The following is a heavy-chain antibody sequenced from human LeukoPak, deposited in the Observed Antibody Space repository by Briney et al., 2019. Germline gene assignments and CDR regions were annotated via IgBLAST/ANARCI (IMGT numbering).Heavy chain of an antibody. Sequence: PGGSLRLSCEASGYTFSNSWMTWVRQTPWKGLEWVANIKTDGSEKYYVDSVRGRFTISRDNAKNSLYLQMNSLRAEDTAVYHCAKDLPAAYFDYWGQGTLVTVSS. J-gene: IGHJ4*02. CDR2: IKTDGSEK. V-gene: IGHV3-7*04. CDR1: GYTFSNSW. D-gene: IGHD2-2*01. CDR3: AKDLPAAYFDY.